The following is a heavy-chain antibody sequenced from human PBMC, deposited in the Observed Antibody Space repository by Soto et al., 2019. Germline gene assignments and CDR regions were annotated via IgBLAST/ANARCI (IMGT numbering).Heavy chain of an antibody. J-gene: IGHJ4*02. CDR1: GFTLSNYA. V-gene: IGHV3-30-3*01. Sequence: GEPLRLSCAASGFTLSNYAMHWVRQAPGKGLEWVAVISYDGSNKYYADSVKGRFTISRDNSKNTLYLQMNSLRAEDTAVYYCAREHCSGGSCRTRAFDYWVPGTLVMVSS. CDR2: ISYDGSNK. D-gene: IGHD2-15*01. CDR3: AREHCSGGSCRTRAFDY.